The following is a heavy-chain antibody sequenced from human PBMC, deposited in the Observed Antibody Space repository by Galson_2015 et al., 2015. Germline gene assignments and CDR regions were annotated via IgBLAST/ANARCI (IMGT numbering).Heavy chain of an antibody. J-gene: IGHJ5*02. V-gene: IGHV3-11*05. CDR2: VTSSSSGQFYT. Sequence: SLRLSCAASGFSFSDFYLTWIRQAPGKGLEWVSYVTSSSSGQFYTYYADSVKGRFTISRDNSKNSLSLQMNNLRNDDTALYYCSRERKIGGFDPWGQGTLVTVSS. CDR1: GFSFSDFY. CDR3: SRERKIGGFDP.